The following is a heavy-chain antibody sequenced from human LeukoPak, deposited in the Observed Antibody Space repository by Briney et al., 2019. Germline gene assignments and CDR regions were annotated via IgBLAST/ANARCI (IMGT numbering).Heavy chain of an antibody. J-gene: IGHJ4*02. Sequence: ASVKVSCKASGYTSTSYYMRWVRQAPGQGLEWMGIINPSGGSTSYAQKFQGRVTMTRDTSTSTVYMELSSLKTEASAVYCCSRQQMVVAAPGGFDYWGQGTMVTVSS. CDR3: SRQQMVVAAPGGFDY. D-gene: IGHD2-15*01. V-gene: IGHV1-46*01. CDR2: INPSGGST. CDR1: GYTSTSYY.